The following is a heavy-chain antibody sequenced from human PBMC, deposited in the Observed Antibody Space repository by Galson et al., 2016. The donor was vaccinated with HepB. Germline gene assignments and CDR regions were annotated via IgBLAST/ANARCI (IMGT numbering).Heavy chain of an antibody. CDR3: AREPRAYGSGRSTWFDP. Sequence: SVKVSCKASGYTFTRSAISWVRQAPGQGLEWMGWISVYNGNKNYAQKFQGRVAMTTDTSTSTAYMELRSLRSDDTALYFCAREPRAYGSGRSTWFDPRGQGTLVTVSS. V-gene: IGHV1-18*04. CDR2: ISVYNGNK. D-gene: IGHD3-10*01. J-gene: IGHJ5*02. CDR1: GYTFTRSA.